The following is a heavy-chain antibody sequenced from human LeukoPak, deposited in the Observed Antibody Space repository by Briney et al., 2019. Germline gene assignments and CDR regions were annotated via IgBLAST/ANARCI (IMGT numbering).Heavy chain of an antibody. Sequence: PSETLSLTCAVYGGSFSGYYWSWIRQPPGKGLEWIGEINHSGSTNYNPSLKSRVTISVDTSKNQFSLKLSSVTAADTAVYYCARGYTVTRDFDYWGQGTLVTVSS. J-gene: IGHJ4*02. D-gene: IGHD4-17*01. V-gene: IGHV4-34*01. CDR1: GGSFSGYY. CDR3: ARGYTVTRDFDY. CDR2: INHSGST.